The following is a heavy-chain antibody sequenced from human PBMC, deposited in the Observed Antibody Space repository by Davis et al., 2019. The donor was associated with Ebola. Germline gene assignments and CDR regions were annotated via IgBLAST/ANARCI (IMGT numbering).Heavy chain of an antibody. D-gene: IGHD3-3*01. Sequence: ASVKVSCKASGYTFTSYGISWVRQAPGQGLEWMGWISAYNGNTNYAQKFQGRVTITADKSTSTAYMELSSLRSEDTAVYYCARGPLSDFWSGYPNYYYYGMDVWGQGTTVTVSS. CDR2: ISAYNGNT. CDR3: ARGPLSDFWSGYPNYYYYGMDV. V-gene: IGHV1-18*01. CDR1: GYTFTSYG. J-gene: IGHJ6*02.